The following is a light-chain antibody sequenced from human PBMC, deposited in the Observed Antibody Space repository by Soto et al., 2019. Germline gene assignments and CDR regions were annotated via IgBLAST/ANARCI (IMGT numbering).Light chain of an antibody. V-gene: IGKV3-11*01. CDR1: QSVSSY. Sequence: IVLTQSPAILSLSTGEREKFSCRASQSVSSYLAWYQQKPGQAPRLLIYDASNRATGIPARFSGSGSGTDFTLTISSLEPEDFAVYYCQQCDSWTFGQGTKVDIK. CDR3: QQCDSWT. J-gene: IGKJ1*01. CDR2: DAS.